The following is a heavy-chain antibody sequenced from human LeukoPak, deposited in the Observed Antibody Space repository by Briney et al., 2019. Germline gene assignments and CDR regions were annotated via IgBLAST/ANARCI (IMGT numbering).Heavy chain of an antibody. D-gene: IGHD6-13*01. CDR1: GYTFTGYY. J-gene: IGHJ3*02. Sequence: GASVKVSCKASGYTFTGYYIHWVRQAPGQGLEWMGIINPSGGSTSYAQKFQGRVTMTRDTSTSTVYMELSSLRSEDTAVYYCARVPYSSSWYRPFDIWGQGTMVTVSS. CDR2: INPSGGST. V-gene: IGHV1-46*01. CDR3: ARVPYSSSWYRPFDI.